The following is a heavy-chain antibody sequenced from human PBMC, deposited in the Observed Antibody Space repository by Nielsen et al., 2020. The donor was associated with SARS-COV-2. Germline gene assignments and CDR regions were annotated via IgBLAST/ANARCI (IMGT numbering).Heavy chain of an antibody. CDR2: INPNSGDT. CDR1: GYTFTDYY. V-gene: IGHV1-2*04. Sequence: ASVKVSCKASGYTFTDYYMHWVRQAPGQGLEWMGWINPNSGDTNYAQNFQGWVTMTRDTSINTAYMELSRLKSDDTAVYYCARDGKWLRSRLFYYYYYMDVWGKGTTVTVSS. J-gene: IGHJ6*03. D-gene: IGHD5-12*01. CDR3: ARDGKWLRSRLFYYYYYMDV.